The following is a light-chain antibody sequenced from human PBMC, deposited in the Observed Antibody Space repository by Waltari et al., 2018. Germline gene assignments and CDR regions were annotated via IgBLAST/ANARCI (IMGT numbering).Light chain of an antibody. J-gene: IGLJ3*02. CDR2: NDD. V-gene: IGLV1-44*01. CDR1: SSNIRSVT. CDR3: AAWDDTLKGL. Sequence: QSVLTQPPSASGAPGPRVNITCFIGSSNIRSVTVTWYQQFPGTAPKLLMFNDDQRASGVPGRFSGSRSVTSASLAISGLQSEDEATYYCAAWDDTLKGLFGGGTTLTVL.